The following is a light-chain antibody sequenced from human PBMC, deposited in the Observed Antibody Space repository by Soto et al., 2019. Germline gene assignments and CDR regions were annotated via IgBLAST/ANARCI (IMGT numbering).Light chain of an antibody. Sequence: DIQMTQSPSTLSASVGDRVTITCRASQSIGNWLAWYQQKPGKAPKLLIYKASSLESVVPSTFIGSVSGTEFTLTIISLQPDDFATYYCQQYSSYSRTFGQGTKVEFK. CDR1: QSIGNW. V-gene: IGKV1-5*03. J-gene: IGKJ1*01. CDR3: QQYSSYSRT. CDR2: KAS.